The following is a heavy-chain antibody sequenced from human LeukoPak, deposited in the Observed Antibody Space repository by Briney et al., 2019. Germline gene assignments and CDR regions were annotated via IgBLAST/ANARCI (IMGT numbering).Heavy chain of an antibody. CDR1: DYTFYSYG. CDR3: VTPLPHYCSGTNCPLRY. Sequence: ASVRVSCKASDYTFYSYGITWVRQALGQRLEWLGWISADNGATDFGQKVQGRVTLTTDTSTNTAYMELRSLRSDDTAVYYCVTPLPHYCSGTNCPLRYWGQGTLVTVSS. D-gene: IGHD2-2*01. CDR2: ISADNGAT. V-gene: IGHV1-18*01. J-gene: IGHJ4*02.